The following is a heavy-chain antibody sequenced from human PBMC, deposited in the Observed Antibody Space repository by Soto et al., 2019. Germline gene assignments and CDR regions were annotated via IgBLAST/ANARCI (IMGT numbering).Heavy chain of an antibody. CDR3: ARHPGYYDILTGYSTYYFDY. D-gene: IGHD3-9*01. V-gene: IGHV4-59*08. CDR2: IYYSGST. J-gene: IGHJ4*02. Sequence: SETLSLTCTVSGGSISSYYWSWIRQPPGKGLEWIGYIYYSGSTNYNPSLKSRVTISVDTSKNQFSLKLSSVTAADTAVYYCARHPGYYDILTGYSTYYFDYWGQGILVT. CDR1: GGSISSYY.